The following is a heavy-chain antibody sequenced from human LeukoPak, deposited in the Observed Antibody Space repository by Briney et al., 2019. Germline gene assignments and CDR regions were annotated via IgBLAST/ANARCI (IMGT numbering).Heavy chain of an antibody. Sequence: GASVKVSCKASGFTFTAYYLYWVRQAPGQGLECVGFINLNNGATGYAQNFQGRVTMTRDTSISTAFMELSSLRSDDTAVYYCARDGDSTAPDFDFGGKGALFTVYS. CDR3: ARDGDSTAPDFDF. D-gene: IGHD2-21*02. CDR2: INLNNGAT. CDR1: GFTFTAYY. V-gene: IGHV1-2*02. J-gene: IGHJ4*02.